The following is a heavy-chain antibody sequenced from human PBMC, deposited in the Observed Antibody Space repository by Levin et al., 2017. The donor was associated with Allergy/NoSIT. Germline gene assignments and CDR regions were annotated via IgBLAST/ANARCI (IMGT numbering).Heavy chain of an antibody. CDR3: TRPMVSAVQNYDDFDI. Sequence: GGSLRLSCTASGFSFGYYVMTWVRQAPGKGLEWVGFIRSKVYGGTTEYAASVKGRFTISRDDSKSIAYLQMDSLKTEDTAVYYCTRPMVSAVQNYDDFDIWGQGTMVTVSS. V-gene: IGHV3-49*04. D-gene: IGHD3-10*01. CDR2: IRSKVYGGTT. CDR1: GFSFGYYV. J-gene: IGHJ3*02.